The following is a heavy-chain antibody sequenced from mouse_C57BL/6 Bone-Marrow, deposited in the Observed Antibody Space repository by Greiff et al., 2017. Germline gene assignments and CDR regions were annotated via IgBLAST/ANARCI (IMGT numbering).Heavy chain of an antibody. CDR3: ASWDLGRYYFDY. Sequence: QVQLKESGAELVKPGASVKLSCKASGYTFTSYWMHWVKQRPGQGLEWIGMIHPNSGSTNYNEKFKSKATLTVDKSSSTAYMQLSSLTSEDSAVYYCASWDLGRYYFDYWGQGTTLTVSS. V-gene: IGHV1-64*01. CDR1: GYTFTSYW. D-gene: IGHD4-1*01. J-gene: IGHJ2*01. CDR2: IHPNSGST.